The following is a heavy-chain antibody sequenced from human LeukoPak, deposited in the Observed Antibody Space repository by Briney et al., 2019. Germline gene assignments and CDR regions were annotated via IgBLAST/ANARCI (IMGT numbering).Heavy chain of an antibody. D-gene: IGHD3-3*01. Sequence: GGSLRLSCAASGFTFSSYAMHWVRQAPGKGLEWVGRIKSKTDGGTTDYAAPVKGRFTISRDDSKNTLYLQMNSLKTEDTAVYYCTTGDDWVFGVVNDAFDIWGQGTMVTVSS. CDR3: TTGDDWVFGVVNDAFDI. CDR2: IKSKTDGGTT. V-gene: IGHV3-15*01. J-gene: IGHJ3*02. CDR1: GFTFSSYA.